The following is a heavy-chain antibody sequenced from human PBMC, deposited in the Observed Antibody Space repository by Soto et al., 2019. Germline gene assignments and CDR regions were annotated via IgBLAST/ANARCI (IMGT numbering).Heavy chain of an antibody. CDR2: ISLYSDGA. Sequence: QVQLVQSGGEVKRPGASVKVSCKTSGYTFSNYGITWVRQAPGQPLEWLGWISLYSDGANYAQKFQGRVSMTTDTFTTTAYMELRSLRSDDTAVYYCARVVPGAAAWFGPWGQGTLVTVSS. CDR1: GYTFSNYG. V-gene: IGHV1-18*01. J-gene: IGHJ5*02. CDR3: ARVVPGAAAWFGP. D-gene: IGHD2-2*01.